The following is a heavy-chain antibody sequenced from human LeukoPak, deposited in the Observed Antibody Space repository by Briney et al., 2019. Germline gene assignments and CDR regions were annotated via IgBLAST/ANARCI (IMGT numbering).Heavy chain of an antibody. V-gene: IGHV3-74*01. Sequence: RSGGSLRLSCTVSGFTFSSYWMTWVRHPPGKGLVWVSRINSEGSIISYADSVKGRFTISRDNAKNTLYLQMNSLRAEDTAVYYCARAIVGADTGFDHWGRGTLVTVSS. CDR1: GFTFSSYW. CDR2: INSEGSII. D-gene: IGHD1-26*01. CDR3: ARAIVGADTGFDH. J-gene: IGHJ4*02.